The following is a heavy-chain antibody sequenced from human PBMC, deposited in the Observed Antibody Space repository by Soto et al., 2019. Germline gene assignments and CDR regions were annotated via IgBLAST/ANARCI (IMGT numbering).Heavy chain of an antibody. CDR2: ISSSSTYI. Sequence: PGGSLRLSCAGSGFTFSSSSINWVRQAPGKGLEWVSSISSSSTYIYYADSVKGRFTVSRDNARNSVFLQMNSLRAEDTAVYYCARDYGTVATIEAFDLWGQGTMVTVSS. J-gene: IGHJ3*01. D-gene: IGHD5-12*01. V-gene: IGHV3-21*01. CDR1: GFTFSSSS. CDR3: ARDYGTVATIEAFDL.